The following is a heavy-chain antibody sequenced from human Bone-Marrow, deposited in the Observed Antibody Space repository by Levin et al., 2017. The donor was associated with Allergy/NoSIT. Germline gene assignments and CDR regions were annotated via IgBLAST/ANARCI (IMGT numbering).Heavy chain of an antibody. V-gene: IGHV3-23*01. J-gene: IGHJ6*02. CDR3: AKSELMTTYNHYYYGMDV. CDR2: ISARGGRT. D-gene: IGHD1-14*01. Sequence: AASVKVSCAASGFSFSTYAMSWVRQAPGEGLEWVSGISARGGRTYYADSVKRRFTVSRDNSKNTLYLQMNSLRVEDTAVYYCAKSELMTTYNHYYYGMDVWGQGTTVTVSS. CDR1: GFSFSTYA.